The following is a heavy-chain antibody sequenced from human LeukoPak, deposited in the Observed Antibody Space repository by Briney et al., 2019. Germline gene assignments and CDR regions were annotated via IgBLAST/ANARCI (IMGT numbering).Heavy chain of an antibody. Sequence: ASVKVSCKASGYTFTGYYMHWVRQAPGQGLEWMGWINPNSGGTNYAQKFQGRVTMTRDTSISTAYMELSSLRSEDTAVYYCARDAYGDYYFDYWGQGTLVTVSS. V-gene: IGHV1-2*02. CDR2: INPNSGGT. CDR3: ARDAYGDYYFDY. CDR1: GYTFTGYY. J-gene: IGHJ4*02. D-gene: IGHD4-17*01.